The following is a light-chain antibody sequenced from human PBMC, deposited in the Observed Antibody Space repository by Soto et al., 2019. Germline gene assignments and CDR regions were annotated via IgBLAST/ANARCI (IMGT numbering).Light chain of an antibody. CDR3: QQSFSTPRT. Sequence: DIQMTQSPSSLSATVGDRVTITCRASQSISTYLNWYQQKVGKAPKLLIYAASSLQRGVPSRFSGSGSGTDFALTISSLQPEDFATYYCQQSFSTPRTFGQGTKLEIK. J-gene: IGKJ2*02. CDR2: AAS. V-gene: IGKV1-39*01. CDR1: QSISTY.